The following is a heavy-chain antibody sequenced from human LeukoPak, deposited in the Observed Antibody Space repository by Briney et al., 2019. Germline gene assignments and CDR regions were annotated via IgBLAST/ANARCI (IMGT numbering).Heavy chain of an antibody. J-gene: IGHJ4*02. CDR3: TRGPLGAYCSGGSCAGDY. Sequence: ASXKVSCKASGYTFTGYYMHWVGQAPGQGVEWMGRINPNSGGTNYAQKFQGRVTITRDTSISTDYMELRRLRSDDTAVYYCTRGPLGAYCSGGSCAGDYWGQGTLVTVSS. D-gene: IGHD2-15*01. CDR1: GYTFTGYY. CDR2: INPNSGGT. V-gene: IGHV1-2*06.